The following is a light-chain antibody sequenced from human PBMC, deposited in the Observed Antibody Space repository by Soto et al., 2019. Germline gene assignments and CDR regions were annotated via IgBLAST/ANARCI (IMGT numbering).Light chain of an antibody. Sequence: DIQLTQSPSFLSASVGDRVTITCRASQGISSYLAWYQQKPGKAPKVLICSASTLQSGVPSRFSGSGSGTEFTLTISSLQPKDFATYYCQHLNNYPYTFGQGTKLEIK. CDR3: QHLNNYPYT. J-gene: IGKJ2*01. CDR1: QGISSY. CDR2: SAS. V-gene: IGKV1-9*01.